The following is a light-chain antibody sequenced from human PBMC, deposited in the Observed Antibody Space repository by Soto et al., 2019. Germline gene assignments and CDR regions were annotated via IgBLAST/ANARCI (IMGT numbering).Light chain of an antibody. J-gene: IGKJ1*01. CDR3: QQYDSSPWT. CDR1: QDIRSNY. CDR2: GAS. Sequence: ETVLTQSPGTLSLSPGERATLSCRASQDIRSNYLAWYRQTPGQAPRLLIYGASKRASGIADRFSGSGSGTDFTLVIRRLESEDFALYYCQQYDSSPWTFGQGTKVEIK. V-gene: IGKV3-20*01.